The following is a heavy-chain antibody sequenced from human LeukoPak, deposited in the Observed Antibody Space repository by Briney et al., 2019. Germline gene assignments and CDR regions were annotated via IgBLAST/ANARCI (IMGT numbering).Heavy chain of an antibody. CDR3: ASAVAFDY. CDR2: ISGSGRST. V-gene: IGHV3-23*01. Sequence: GGSLRLSCAASGFSFTSYAMNWVRQAPGKGLEWVSAISGSGRSTYSADSVKGRFTISRDNSKNTLYLQMNSLRAEDTAVYYCASAVAFDYWGQGTLVTVSS. J-gene: IGHJ4*02. CDR1: GFSFTSYA. D-gene: IGHD6-19*01.